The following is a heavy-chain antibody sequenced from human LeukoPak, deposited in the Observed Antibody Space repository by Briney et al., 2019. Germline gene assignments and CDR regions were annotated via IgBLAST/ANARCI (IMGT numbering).Heavy chain of an antibody. Sequence: PGGSLRLSCAASGLTFSSYAMSWVRQAPGKGLEWVSAISGSGGSTYYADSVKGRFTISRDNSKNTLYLQMNSLRAEDTAVYYRAKQHRVTNYYGMDVWGQGTTVTVSS. J-gene: IGHJ6*02. CDR1: GLTFSSYA. CDR2: ISGSGGST. V-gene: IGHV3-23*01. CDR3: AKQHRVTNYYGMDV. D-gene: IGHD3-10*01.